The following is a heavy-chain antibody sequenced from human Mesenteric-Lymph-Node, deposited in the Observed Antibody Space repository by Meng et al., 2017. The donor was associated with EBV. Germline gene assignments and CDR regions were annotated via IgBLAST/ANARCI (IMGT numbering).Heavy chain of an antibody. V-gene: IGHV3-74*01. J-gene: IGHJ4*02. CDR3: ARERRVG. CDR1: GFTFSNYW. Sequence: EVQLVESGGQLVQPGGSLALSCAASGFTFSNYWMHWVRQAPGKGLVWVSRINTDGTSTYYADSVKGRFTISRDNAKNTLYLQMNSLRAEDTAMYYCARERRVGWGQGTLVTVSS. CDR2: INTDGTST.